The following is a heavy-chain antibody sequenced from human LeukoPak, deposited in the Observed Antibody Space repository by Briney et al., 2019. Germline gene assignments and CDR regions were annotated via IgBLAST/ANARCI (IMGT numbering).Heavy chain of an antibody. Sequence: GGSLRLSCVVSGFPFSSYAMSWVRQTPGKGLEWVAILHSDGGTDYADSVRGRFTISRDNSKDIVYLQMNSLRVEDTALYYCARDRSGTYLDFWGQGTLVTVSS. CDR1: GFPFSSYA. V-gene: IGHV3-66*01. J-gene: IGHJ4*02. D-gene: IGHD1-26*01. CDR3: ARDRSGTYLDF. CDR2: LHSDGGT.